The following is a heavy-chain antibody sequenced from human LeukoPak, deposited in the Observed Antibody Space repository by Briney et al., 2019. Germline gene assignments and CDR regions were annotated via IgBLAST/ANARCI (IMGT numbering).Heavy chain of an antibody. CDR2: IYYSGTT. V-gene: IGHV4-34*01. CDR3: ARERANYYGSGSYYNEWDY. Sequence: SETLSLTCAVYGGSFSGYYWGWIRQPPGKGLEWIGSIYYSGTTYYNPSLKSRVTISVDASKHQFSLKLNSVTAADTAVYYCARERANYYGSGSYYNEWDYWGQGTLVTVSS. J-gene: IGHJ4*02. CDR1: GGSFSGYY. D-gene: IGHD3-10*01.